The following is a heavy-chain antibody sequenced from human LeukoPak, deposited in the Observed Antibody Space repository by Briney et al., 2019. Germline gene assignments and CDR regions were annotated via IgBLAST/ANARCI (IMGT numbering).Heavy chain of an antibody. V-gene: IGHV3-30*03. Sequence: GGSLRLSCAASGFTFSNYGMHWVRQAPGKGLEWVSVISFDGSAKYYADSVKGRFTISRDNSKNTLYLQMTSLRAEDTAVYYCARLSDYDSGFDYWGQGTLVTVSS. CDR3: ARLSDYDSGFDY. D-gene: IGHD5-12*01. J-gene: IGHJ4*02. CDR2: ISFDGSAK. CDR1: GFTFSNYG.